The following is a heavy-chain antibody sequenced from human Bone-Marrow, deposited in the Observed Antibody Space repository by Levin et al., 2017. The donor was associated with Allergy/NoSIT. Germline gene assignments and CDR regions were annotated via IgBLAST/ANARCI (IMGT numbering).Heavy chain of an antibody. J-gene: IGHJ6*03. CDR2: INHSGST. CDR1: GGSFSGYY. Sequence: PSETLSLTCAVYGGSFSGYYWSWIRQPPGKGLEWIGEINHSGSTNYNPSLKSRVTISVDTSKNQFSLKLSSVTAADTAVYYCARAAGIAARPGYYYYYMDVWGKGTTVTVSS. V-gene: IGHV4-34*01. CDR3: ARAAGIAARPGYYYYYMDV. D-gene: IGHD6-6*01.